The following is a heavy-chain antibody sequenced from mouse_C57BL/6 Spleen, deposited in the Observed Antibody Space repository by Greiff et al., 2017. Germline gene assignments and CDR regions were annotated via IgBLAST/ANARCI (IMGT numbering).Heavy chain of an antibody. CDR3: ARNDYDGAWFAY. J-gene: IGHJ3*01. V-gene: IGHV2-2*01. Sequence: VQLQQSGPGLVQPSQSLSITCTVSGFSLTSYGVHWVRQSPGKGLEWLGVIWSGGCTDYNAAFISRLSISKDNSKSQVFFKMNSLQADDTAIYYCARNDYDGAWFAYWGQGTLVTVSA. CDR1: GFSLTSYG. D-gene: IGHD2-4*01. CDR2: IWSGGCT.